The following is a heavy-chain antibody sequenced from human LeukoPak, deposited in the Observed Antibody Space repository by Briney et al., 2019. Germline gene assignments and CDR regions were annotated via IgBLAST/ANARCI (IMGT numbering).Heavy chain of an antibody. J-gene: IGHJ4*02. D-gene: IGHD3-22*01. Sequence: ASVKVSCKASGYTFTGYYMHWVRQAPGQGLEWMGWINPNSGGTNYAQKFQGRVTMTRDTSISTAYMELSRLRSDDTAVYYCAINTIVVVITSPFDYWGLGTLVTVSS. V-gene: IGHV1-2*02. CDR3: AINTIVVVITSPFDY. CDR2: INPNSGGT. CDR1: GYTFTGYY.